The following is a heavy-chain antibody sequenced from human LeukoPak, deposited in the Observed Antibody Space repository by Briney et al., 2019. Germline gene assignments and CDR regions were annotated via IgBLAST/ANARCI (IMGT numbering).Heavy chain of an antibody. CDR3: ARVQGSSSLLLAFDI. Sequence: GGSLRLSCAASGFTFSSYWMSWVRQAPGKGLEWVANIKQDGSEKYYVDSVKGRFTISRDNAKNSLYLQMNSLRAEDTAVYYCARVQGSSSLLLAFDIWGQGTMVTVSS. CDR1: GFTFSSYW. V-gene: IGHV3-7*01. D-gene: IGHD6-13*01. J-gene: IGHJ3*02. CDR2: IKQDGSEK.